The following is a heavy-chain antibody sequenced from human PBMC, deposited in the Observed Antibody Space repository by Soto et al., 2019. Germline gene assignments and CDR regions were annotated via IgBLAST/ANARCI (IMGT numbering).Heavy chain of an antibody. CDR2: ISYDGSNK. CDR3: AKDGTTGDFDY. D-gene: IGHD1-1*01. J-gene: IGHJ4*02. Sequence: QVQLVESGGGVVQPGRSVRLSCAASGFTFSSYGMHWVRQAPGKGLEWLAVISYDGSNKYYADSVKGRFTISRDNSKNTLYQQMNSLRAEDTAVYYCAKDGTTGDFDYWGQGTLVTVSS. V-gene: IGHV3-30*18. CDR1: GFTFSSYG.